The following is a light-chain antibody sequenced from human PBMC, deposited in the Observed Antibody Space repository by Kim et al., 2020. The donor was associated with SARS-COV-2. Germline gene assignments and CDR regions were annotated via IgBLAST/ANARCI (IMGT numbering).Light chain of an antibody. CDR3: QACDSNRV. Sequence: VSVSPGQTATITCSGDKLTDKYACWYQQKPGQSPMLVIYQDDKRPSGIPERFSGSNSGDTATLTITGTLAIDEADYYCQACDSNRVFGGGTQLTVL. CDR2: QDD. V-gene: IGLV3-1*01. J-gene: IGLJ3*02. CDR1: KLTDKY.